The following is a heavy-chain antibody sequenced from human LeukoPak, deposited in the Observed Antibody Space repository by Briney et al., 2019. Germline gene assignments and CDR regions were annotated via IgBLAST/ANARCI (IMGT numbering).Heavy chain of an antibody. Sequence: KPSETLSLACAVSGYSISSGYYWGWIRQPPGKGLEWIGSIYHSGSTYYNPSLKSRVTISVDTSKNQFSLKLSSVTAADTAVYYCARDYGSGSYYRPFDYWGQGTLVTVSS. CDR2: IYHSGST. J-gene: IGHJ4*02. D-gene: IGHD3-10*01. CDR3: ARDYGSGSYYRPFDY. CDR1: GYSISSGYY. V-gene: IGHV4-38-2*01.